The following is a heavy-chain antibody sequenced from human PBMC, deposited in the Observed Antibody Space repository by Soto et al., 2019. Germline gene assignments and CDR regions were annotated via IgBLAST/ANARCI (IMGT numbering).Heavy chain of an antibody. Sequence: PSETLSLTCTVSGGSISSSSYYWGWILQPPGKGLEWIGSIYYSGSTYYNPSLKSRVTISVDTSKNQFSLKLSSVTAADTAVYYCATVQQLSDITMIVVATRPYNWFDPWGQGTLVTVSS. CDR2: IYYSGST. D-gene: IGHD3-22*01. CDR3: ATVQQLSDITMIVVATRPYNWFDP. CDR1: GGSISSSSYY. J-gene: IGHJ5*02. V-gene: IGHV4-39*01.